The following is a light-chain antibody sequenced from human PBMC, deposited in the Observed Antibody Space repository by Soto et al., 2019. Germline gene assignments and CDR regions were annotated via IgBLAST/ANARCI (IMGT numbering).Light chain of an antibody. Sequence: DIQLTQSNSSLSTSVGGRVPIXCRASQGISTFLNWYQQKPGKAPRLLIYAASRLQSGVPARFSGSGAETDFTLTITSLQPEDFGIYYCQQSYATVRTFGGGTKVDNK. V-gene: IGKV1-39*01. CDR1: QGISTF. CDR3: QQSYATVRT. J-gene: IGKJ4*01. CDR2: AAS.